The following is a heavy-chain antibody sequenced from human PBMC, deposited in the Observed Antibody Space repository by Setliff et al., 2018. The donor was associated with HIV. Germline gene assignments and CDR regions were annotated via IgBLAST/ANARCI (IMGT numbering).Heavy chain of an antibody. D-gene: IGHD3-16*01. CDR2: INHSGST. CDR1: GYSISSGYY. V-gene: IGHV4-38-2*01. J-gene: IGHJ5*01. Sequence: LSLTCGVSGYSISSGYYWGWIRQPPGKGLEWIGEINHSGSTNYNPSLKSRLTISVDTSKNQFSLSLNSVTAADTAVYFCARGGAVSADFDSWGQGTLVTVPQ. CDR3: ARGGAVSADFDS.